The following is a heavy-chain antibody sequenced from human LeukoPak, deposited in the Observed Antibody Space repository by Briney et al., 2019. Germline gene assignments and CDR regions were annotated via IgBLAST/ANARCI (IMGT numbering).Heavy chain of an antibody. CDR2: IRPDANDG. D-gene: IGHD7-27*01. Sequence: GGSLRLSCAASGFTFSHYWMAWVRQAPGKGLEWVAIIRPDANDGSYVDSVKGRFTISRDNAKNSLYLQLNSLRAEDTAVYFCAKADWGSIDYWGQGALVTVSS. CDR3: AKADWGSIDY. CDR1: GFTFSHYW. V-gene: IGHV3-7*01. J-gene: IGHJ4*02.